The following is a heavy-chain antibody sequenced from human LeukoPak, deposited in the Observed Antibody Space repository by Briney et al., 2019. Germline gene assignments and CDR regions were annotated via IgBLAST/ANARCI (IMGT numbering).Heavy chain of an antibody. D-gene: IGHD6-13*01. J-gene: IGHJ4*02. CDR3: ARVPGYSSSWYSD. Sequence: ASVKVSCKASGGTFSSYAISWVRQAPGQGLEWMGGIIPIFGTANYAQKFQGRVTITTDESTSTAYMELSSLRSEDTAVYYCARVPGYSSSWYSDWGQGTLVTVSS. CDR2: IIPIFGTA. CDR1: GGTFSSYA. V-gene: IGHV1-69*05.